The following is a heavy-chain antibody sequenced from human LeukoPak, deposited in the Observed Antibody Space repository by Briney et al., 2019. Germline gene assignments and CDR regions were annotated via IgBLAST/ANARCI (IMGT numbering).Heavy chain of an antibody. D-gene: IGHD5-18*01. CDR1: GYTFTSYG. V-gene: IGHV1-69*13. CDR2: IIPIFGTA. CDR3: ARGEAYSYGYAGY. J-gene: IGHJ4*02. Sequence: ASVKVSCKASGYTFTSYGISWVRQAPGQGREWMGGIIPIFGTANYAQKFQGRVTITADESTSTAYMELSSLRSEDTAVYYCARGEAYSYGYAGYWGQGTLVTVSS.